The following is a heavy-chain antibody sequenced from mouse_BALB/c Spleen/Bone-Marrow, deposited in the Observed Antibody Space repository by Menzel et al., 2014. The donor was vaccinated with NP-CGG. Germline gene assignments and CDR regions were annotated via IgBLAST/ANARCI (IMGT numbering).Heavy chain of an antibody. CDR2: ISSGGSYT. J-gene: IGHJ3*01. Sequence: EVKLVESGGGLVKPGGSLKLSCAASGFTFSSYTMSWVRQTPEKRLEWVATISSGGSYTYYPDSVKGRFTISRDNAKNTLYLQMSSLKSEGTAMYYCTRSYYRYDEEAWFAYWGQGTLVTVSA. V-gene: IGHV5-6-4*01. CDR3: TRSYYRYDEEAWFAY. CDR1: GFTFSSYT. D-gene: IGHD2-14*01.